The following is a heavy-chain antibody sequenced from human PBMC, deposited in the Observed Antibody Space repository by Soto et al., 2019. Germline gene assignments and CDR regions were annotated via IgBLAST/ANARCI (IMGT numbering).Heavy chain of an antibody. J-gene: IGHJ4*02. CDR1: EFVVYDYP. CDR3: ARESTITHFDH. CDR2: VSHDGTKE. V-gene: IGHV3-30-3*01. D-gene: IGHD5-12*01. Sequence: GGSLRLSCASSEFVVYDYPIHWIRQAPGKGLEWVAVVSHDGTKEYYSDSVKGRFSISRDNSNNTAFLQMNSLRAEDTAIYYCARESTITHFDHWGQGTLVTVSS.